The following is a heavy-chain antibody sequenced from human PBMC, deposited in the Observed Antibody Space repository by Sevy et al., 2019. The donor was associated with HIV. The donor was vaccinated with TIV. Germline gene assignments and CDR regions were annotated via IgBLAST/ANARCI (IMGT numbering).Heavy chain of an antibody. CDR3: ASCSSTSCYGQFDY. CDR2: ISAYNGNT. Sequence: ASVKVSCKASGYTFTSYGISWVRQAPGQGLEWMGWISAYNGNTNYAQKLQGRVTMTTDTSTSTAYMELRSLRSDDTAVYYCASCSSTSCYGQFDYWGQGTLVTVSS. CDR1: GYTFTSYG. V-gene: IGHV1-18*01. D-gene: IGHD2-2*01. J-gene: IGHJ4*02.